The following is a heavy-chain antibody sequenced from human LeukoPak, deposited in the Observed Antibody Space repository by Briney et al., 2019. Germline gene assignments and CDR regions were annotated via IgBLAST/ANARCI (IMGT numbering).Heavy chain of an antibody. CDR3: ARRGDWGWFDP. Sequence: PSETLSLTCAVYGGSFSGYYWSWIRQPPGKGLEWIGEINHSGSTNYNPSLKSRVTISVDTSKNQFSLKLSSVTAADTAVYYCARRGDWGWFDPWGQGTLVTVSS. CDR1: GGSFSGYY. D-gene: IGHD2-21*02. CDR2: INHSGST. J-gene: IGHJ5*02. V-gene: IGHV4-34*01.